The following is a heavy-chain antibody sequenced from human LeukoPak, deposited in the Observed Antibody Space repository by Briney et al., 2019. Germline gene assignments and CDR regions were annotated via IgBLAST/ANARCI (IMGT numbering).Heavy chain of an antibody. V-gene: IGHV3-9*01. J-gene: IGHJ3*02. CDR2: ISWNSGSI. CDR3: AKDRGSSSWYAFDI. CDR1: GFTFDDYA. Sequence: GGSLRLSCAASGFTFDDYAMHWVRQAPGKGLEWVSGISWNSGSIGYADYVKGRFTISRDNAKNSLYLQMNSLRAEDTALYYCAKDRGSSSWYAFDIWGQGTMVTVSS. D-gene: IGHD6-13*01.